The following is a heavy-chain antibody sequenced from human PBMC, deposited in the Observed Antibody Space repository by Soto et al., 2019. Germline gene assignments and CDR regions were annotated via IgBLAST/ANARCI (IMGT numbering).Heavy chain of an antibody. CDR1: GASVSSGNQY. CDR2: IYNSVIT. Sequence: SETLSLTCTVSGASVSSGNQYWSWIRQPPGKRLEWIGFIYNSVITNYSPSLKSRVTISVDKSKNQFSLKLSSVTATDTAVYYCARAAMGGSSWPFDYWGQGTLVTVSS. D-gene: IGHD6-13*01. V-gene: IGHV4-61*01. J-gene: IGHJ4*02. CDR3: ARAAMGGSSWPFDY.